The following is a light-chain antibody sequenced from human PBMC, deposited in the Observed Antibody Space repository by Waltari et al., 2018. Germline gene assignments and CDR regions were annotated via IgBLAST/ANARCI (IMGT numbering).Light chain of an antibody. CDR1: ESISRY. J-gene: IGKJ4*01. CDR3: QQSHSTPLT. V-gene: IGKV1-39*01. Sequence: DIQMTQSPSSLSASVGDRVTIPCRASESISRYLKWYQQKTGKAPKLLIYDASSLQSGDLSRFSGSGSGTDFTLTISSLQPEDFATYYCQQSHSTPLTFGGGTKVEIK. CDR2: DAS.